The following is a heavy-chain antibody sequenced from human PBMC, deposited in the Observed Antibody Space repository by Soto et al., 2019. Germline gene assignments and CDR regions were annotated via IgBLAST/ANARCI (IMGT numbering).Heavy chain of an antibody. V-gene: IGHV1-18*01. CDR2: ISAYNGNT. D-gene: IGHD3-10*01. CDR1: GYTFTSYG. Sequence: GASVKVSCKASGYTFTSYGISWVRQAPGQGLEWMGWISAYNGNTNYAQKLQGRVTMTTDTSTSTAYMELRSLRSDDTAVYYCALSPVLLWFGEYYFDYWGQGTLVTVAS. J-gene: IGHJ4*02. CDR3: ALSPVLLWFGEYYFDY.